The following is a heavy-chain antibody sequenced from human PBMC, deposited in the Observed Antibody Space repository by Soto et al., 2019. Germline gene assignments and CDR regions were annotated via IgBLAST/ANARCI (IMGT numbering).Heavy chain of an antibody. J-gene: IGHJ6*02. CDR1: GYTFTSYD. CDR2: MNPNSANR. D-gene: IGHD1-1*01. CDR3: ARERTGTTSMDV. Sequence: QVQLVQSGAEVKKPGASVKVSCKASGYTFTSYDINWVRQATGQGLERRGWMNPNSANRGYAQKFQGRVTMARNTSISTGYMELSSLRSEDTAVYYCARERTGTTSMDVWGQGTTVTVSS. V-gene: IGHV1-8*01.